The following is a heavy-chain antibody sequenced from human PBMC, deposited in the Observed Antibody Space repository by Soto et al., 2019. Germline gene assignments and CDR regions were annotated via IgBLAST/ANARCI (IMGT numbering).Heavy chain of an antibody. J-gene: IGHJ3*02. D-gene: IGHD3-22*01. V-gene: IGHV3-49*03. CDR3: TRTPVVVTTRRAFGI. Sequence: GVLRLSCTASGFTFGDYAMSWFRQAPGKGLEWVGFIRSKAYGGTTEYAASVKGRFTISRDDSKSIAYLQMNSLKTEDTAVYYCTRTPVVVTTRRAFGIWGQGTMVTVSS. CDR2: IRSKAYGGTT. CDR1: GFTFGDYA.